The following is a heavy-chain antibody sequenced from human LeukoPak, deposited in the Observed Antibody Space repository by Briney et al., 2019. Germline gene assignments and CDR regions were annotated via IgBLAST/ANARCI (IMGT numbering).Heavy chain of an antibody. D-gene: IGHD1-26*01. J-gene: IGHJ4*02. Sequence: PGGSLRLSCAASGFTFSSYAMHWVRQAPGKGLEYVSAISSNGGSPYYANSVKGRFTISRDNSKNTLYLQMGSLRAEDIAVYYCARARGGSYYLDYWGRETLVTVSS. CDR3: ARARGGSYYLDY. CDR1: GFTFSSYA. V-gene: IGHV3-64*01. CDR2: ISSNGGSP.